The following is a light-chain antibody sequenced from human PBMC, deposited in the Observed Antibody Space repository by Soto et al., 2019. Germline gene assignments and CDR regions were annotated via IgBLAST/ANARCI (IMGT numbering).Light chain of an antibody. CDR3: QQYNTYSA. CDR1: QTIRSW. Sequence: DIQMPQSPSTLSGSVGDRVTIPCRASQTIRSWLAWYKQKPGKAPKLLIYKASTLKSGVPSRFSGSGSGTEFTIPISGLQPEDFASYYCQQYNTYSAFGQGTRLEIK. V-gene: IGKV1-5*03. CDR2: KAS. J-gene: IGKJ5*01.